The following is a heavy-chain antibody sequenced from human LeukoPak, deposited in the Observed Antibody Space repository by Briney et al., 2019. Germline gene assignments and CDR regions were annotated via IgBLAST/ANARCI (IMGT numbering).Heavy chain of an antibody. CDR1: GFTFSSYS. Sequence: PGGSLRLSCAAPGFTFSSYSMNWVRQAPGKGLEWASYISSSSSTIYYADSVKGRFTISRDNAKNSLYLQMNSLRDEDSAVYYCARDPHIAAAGTIFDYWGQGTLVTVSS. CDR3: ARDPHIAAAGTIFDY. CDR2: ISSSSSTI. J-gene: IGHJ4*02. D-gene: IGHD6-13*01. V-gene: IGHV3-48*02.